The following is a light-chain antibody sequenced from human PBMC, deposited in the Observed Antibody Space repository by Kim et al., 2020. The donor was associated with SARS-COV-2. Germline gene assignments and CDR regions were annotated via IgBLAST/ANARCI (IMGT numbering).Light chain of an antibody. CDR1: NIGSKY. Sequence: VALAETPALTCGGLNIGSKYLHWYQQKPGQPPVLVIYRDRNRPSEIPERFSGSNSGNTATLTISRAQAGDEADYYCQVWDSTTAVFGTGTKVTVL. V-gene: IGLV3-9*01. CDR3: QVWDSTTAV. J-gene: IGLJ1*01. CDR2: RDR.